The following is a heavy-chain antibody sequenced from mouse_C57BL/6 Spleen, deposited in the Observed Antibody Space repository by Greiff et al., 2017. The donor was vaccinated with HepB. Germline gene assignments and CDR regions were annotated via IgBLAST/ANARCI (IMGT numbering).Heavy chain of an antibody. CDR2: ISDGGSYT. CDR1: GFTFSSYA. CDR3: ARENSNFDY. J-gene: IGHJ2*01. D-gene: IGHD2-5*01. Sequence: EVNVVESGGGLVKPGGSLKLSCAASGFTFSSYAMSWVRQTPEKRLEWVATISDGGSYTYSPDNVKGRFTISRDNAKNNLYLQMSHLKSEDTAMYYCARENSNFDYWGQGTTLTVSS. V-gene: IGHV5-4*01.